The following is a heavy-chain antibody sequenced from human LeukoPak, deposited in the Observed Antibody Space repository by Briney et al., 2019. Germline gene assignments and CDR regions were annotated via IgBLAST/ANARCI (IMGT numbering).Heavy chain of an antibody. CDR2: IYYSGST. J-gene: IGHJ5*02. CDR1: GGSISSYY. V-gene: IGHV4-59*01. D-gene: IGHD5-12*01. Sequence: SETLSLTCTVSGGSISSYYWSWIRQPPGKGLEWIGAIYYSGSTNYNPSLKSRVTISVDTSKNQLSLKLSSVTAADTAVYYCARSRGYSGYDSGWFDPWGQGTLVTVSS. CDR3: ARSRGYSGYDSGWFDP.